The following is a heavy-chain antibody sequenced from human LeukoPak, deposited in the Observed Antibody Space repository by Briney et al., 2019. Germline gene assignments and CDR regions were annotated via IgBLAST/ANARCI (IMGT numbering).Heavy chain of an antibody. D-gene: IGHD3-10*01. Sequence: GSLRLSCAASGFTFSSYAMSWVRQAPGKGLEWVSAISGSGGSTYYADSVKGRFTISRDNSKNTLYLQMNSLRPEDTAVYYCAKDKEGWYGYLSPFDSWGQGTLVTVSS. V-gene: IGHV3-23*01. CDR2: ISGSGGST. CDR3: AKDKEGWYGYLSPFDS. J-gene: IGHJ4*02. CDR1: GFTFSSYA.